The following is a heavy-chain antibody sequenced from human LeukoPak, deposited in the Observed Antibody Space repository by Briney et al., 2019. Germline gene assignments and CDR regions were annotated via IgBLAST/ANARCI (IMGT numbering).Heavy chain of an antibody. CDR1: GASISTYY. Sequence: SETLSLTCTVSGASISTYYWSWIRQSPGKGLEWIGYLYYRGSPNYNPSLKSRVTISVDTSKNHFSLTLSSVTAADTAVYYCAKLQPNSGEWALDIWGQGTMVTVSS. CDR2: LYYRGSP. CDR3: AKLQPNSGEWALDI. J-gene: IGHJ3*02. V-gene: IGHV4-59*01. D-gene: IGHD1-1*01.